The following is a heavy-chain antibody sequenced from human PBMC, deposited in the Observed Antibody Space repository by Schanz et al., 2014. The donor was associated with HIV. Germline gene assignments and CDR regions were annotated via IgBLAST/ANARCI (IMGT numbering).Heavy chain of an antibody. V-gene: IGHV3-30*18. CDR3: AKDRTDSGWYKEGPRELGE. CDR1: GFTFITYG. Sequence: QVQLVEFGGGVVQPGRSLRLSCAASGFTFITYGMHWVRQAPGKGLERVAGISYDGSNKYYADSVKGRFTISRDSFNNTLYLPMSSLRAEDTAVYFCAKDRTDSGWYKEGPRELGEWGQGTLVTVSS. D-gene: IGHD6-19*01. CDR2: ISYDGSNK. J-gene: IGHJ4*02.